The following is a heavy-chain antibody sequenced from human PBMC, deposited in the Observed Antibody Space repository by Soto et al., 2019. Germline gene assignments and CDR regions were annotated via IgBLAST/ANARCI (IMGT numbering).Heavy chain of an antibody. CDR1: GFTFSDYS. Sequence: EVQLVESGGGLVKPGGSLRLSCAVSGFTFSDYSMSWVRQAPGKGLEWVSSISNSSTYIYYADSVKGRFTISRDNAKNSLDLHMNSLSVEDTAVYYCAGGDVGLGGFWGRGTLV. CDR3: AGGDVGLGGF. D-gene: IGHD3-16*01. V-gene: IGHV3-21*01. CDR2: ISNSSTYI. J-gene: IGHJ2*01.